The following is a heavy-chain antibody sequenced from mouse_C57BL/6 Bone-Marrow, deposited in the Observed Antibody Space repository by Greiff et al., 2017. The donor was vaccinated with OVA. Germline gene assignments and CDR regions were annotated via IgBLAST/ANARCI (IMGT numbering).Heavy chain of an antibody. D-gene: IGHD2-1*01. CDR2: IYPGGGYT. V-gene: IGHV1-63*01. J-gene: IGHJ4*01. CDR1: GYTFTNYW. Sequence: LEESGAELVRPGTSVKMSCKASGYTFTNYWIGWAKQRPGHGLEWIGDIYPGGGYTNYNEKFKGKATLTADKSSSTAYMQFSSLTSEDSAIYYCARRYGNPGAMDYWGQGTSVTVSS. CDR3: ARRYGNPGAMDY.